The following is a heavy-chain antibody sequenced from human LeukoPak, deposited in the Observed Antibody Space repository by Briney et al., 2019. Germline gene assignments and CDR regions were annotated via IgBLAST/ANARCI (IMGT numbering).Heavy chain of an antibody. J-gene: IGHJ3*02. V-gene: IGHV3-7*01. CDR1: GFTFSSYW. CDR2: IKQDGSEK. CDR3: ARGGRYDPDAFDI. D-gene: IGHD2-15*01. Sequence: PGGSMRLSCAASGFTFSSYWMSWVRQAPGKGLEWVANIKQDGSEKYYVDSVKGRFTISRDNAKNSLYLQMNSLRAEDTAVYYCARGGRYDPDAFDIWGQGTMVTVSS.